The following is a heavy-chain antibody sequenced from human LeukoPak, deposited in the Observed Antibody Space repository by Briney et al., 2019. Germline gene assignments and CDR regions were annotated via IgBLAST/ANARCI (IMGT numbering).Heavy chain of an antibody. D-gene: IGHD6-13*01. CDR1: GFTFDDYA. CDR3: AKDWYSSSWYTIDY. V-gene: IGHV3-9*01. Sequence: GGSLRLSCAASGFTFDDYAMHWVRQAPGKGLEWVSGISWNSGSIGYADSVKGRFTISRDNSKNTLYLQMNSLRAEDTAVYYCAKDWYSSSWYTIDYWGQGTLVTVSS. J-gene: IGHJ4*02. CDR2: ISWNSGSI.